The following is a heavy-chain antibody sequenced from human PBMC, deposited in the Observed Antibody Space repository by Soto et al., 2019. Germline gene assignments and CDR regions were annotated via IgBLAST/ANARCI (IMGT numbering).Heavy chain of an antibody. CDR1: GGSFSGYY. D-gene: IGHD3-16*02. CDR2: INHSGST. CDR3: ARAVYVWGSYRYGSGYYFDY. V-gene: IGHV4-34*01. J-gene: IGHJ4*02. Sequence: SETLSLTCAAYGGSFSGYYWSWIRQPPGKGLEWIGEINHSGSTNYNPSLKSRVTISVDTSKDQFSLKLSSVTAADTAVYYCARAVYVWGSYRYGSGYYFDYWGQGTLVTVSS.